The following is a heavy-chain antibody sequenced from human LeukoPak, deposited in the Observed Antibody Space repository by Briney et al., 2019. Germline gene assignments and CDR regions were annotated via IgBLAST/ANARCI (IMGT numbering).Heavy chain of an antibody. CDR3: ARLARYHLLEAPDI. J-gene: IGHJ3*02. D-gene: IGHD2-2*01. CDR2: ISAFDGGT. CDR1: GYTFNAFG. Sequence: ASVKVSCKASGYTFNAFGISWVRQAPGQGLEWMEWISAFDGGTMYAQSLQGRLSMTTETSTTTAYMELRSLTSDDTAVYYCARLARYHLLEAPDIWGQGTMVTVSS. V-gene: IGHV1-18*01.